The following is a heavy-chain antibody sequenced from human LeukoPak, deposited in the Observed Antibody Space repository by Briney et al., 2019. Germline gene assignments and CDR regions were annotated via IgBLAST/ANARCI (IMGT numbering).Heavy chain of an antibody. CDR2: INPSGGST. CDR1: GYTFTSYY. Sequence: VASVKVSCKASGYTFTSYYMHWVRQAPGQGLEWMGVINPSGGSTSYAQKFQGRVTMTRDTSTSTVYMELSSLRSEDTAVYYCASAGLPMVRGPDYWGQGTLVTVSS. D-gene: IGHD3-10*01. J-gene: IGHJ4*02. V-gene: IGHV1-46*01. CDR3: ASAGLPMVRGPDY.